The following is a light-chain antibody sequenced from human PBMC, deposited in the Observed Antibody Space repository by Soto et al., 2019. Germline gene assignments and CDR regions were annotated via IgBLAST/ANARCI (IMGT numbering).Light chain of an antibody. Sequence: EILLTQSPSTLALSAGERATLSCGASQSVSSYLAWYQQKPGQAPRLLIYDASNSATGIPARFSGSGSGTDFTLTISSLEPEDFEVYYCQQYNLWPLTFGGGTKVDIK. J-gene: IGKJ4*01. CDR2: DAS. CDR3: QQYNLWPLT. CDR1: QSVSSY. V-gene: IGKV3-11*01.